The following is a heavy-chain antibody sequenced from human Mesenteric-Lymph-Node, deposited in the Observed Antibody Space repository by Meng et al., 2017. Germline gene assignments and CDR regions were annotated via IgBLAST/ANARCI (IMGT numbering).Heavy chain of an antibody. Sequence: VQLVGSRGGLVKPGGSRRISCASAGFPFSSYAMHWGRQAPGKGLEWVAVISYDGSNKYYADSVKGRLTISRDNSKNTLYLQMNSLRAEDTAVYYCASTLYSSGEFDPWGQGTLVTVSS. V-gene: IGHV3-30*04. CDR3: ASTLYSSGEFDP. CDR1: GFPFSSYA. D-gene: IGHD6-19*01. J-gene: IGHJ5*02. CDR2: ISYDGSNK.